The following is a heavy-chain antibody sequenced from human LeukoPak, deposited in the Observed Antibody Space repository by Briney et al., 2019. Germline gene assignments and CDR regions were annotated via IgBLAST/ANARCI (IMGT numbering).Heavy chain of an antibody. V-gene: IGHV1-18*01. CDR3: ARTDLAPTTVYWNDFDY. CDR2: ISAYNGNT. Sequence: ASVKVSRKASGYTFTSYGISWVRQAPGQGLEWMGWISAYNGNTNYAQKLQGRVTMTTDTSTSTAYMELRSLRSDDTAVYYCARTDLAPTTVYWNDFDYWGQGTLVTVSS. J-gene: IGHJ4*02. CDR1: GYTFTSYG. D-gene: IGHD1-1*01.